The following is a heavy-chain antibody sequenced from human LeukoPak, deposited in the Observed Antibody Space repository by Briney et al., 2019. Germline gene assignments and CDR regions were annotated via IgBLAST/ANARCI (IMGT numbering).Heavy chain of an antibody. CDR3: ARENEQWLVFDY. J-gene: IGHJ4*02. D-gene: IGHD6-19*01. CDR2: IYYSGST. V-gene: IGHV4-59*01. Sequence: PSETLSLTCTVSGGSLSSYHWSWIRQPPGKGPEWIGYIYYSGSTNYNPSLKSRVTISVDTSKNQFSLKLSSVTAADTAVYYCARENEQWLVFDYWGQGTLVTVSS. CDR1: GGSLSSYH.